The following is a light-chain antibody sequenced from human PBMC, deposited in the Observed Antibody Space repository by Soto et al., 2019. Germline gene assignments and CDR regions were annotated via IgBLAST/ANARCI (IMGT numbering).Light chain of an antibody. CDR2: SAS. CDR1: QGINNY. CDR3: HQHNSSPLA. Sequence: DIQMTQSPSAMSASVGDRVTITCRASQGINNYLAWYQQKPGKVPNHLIYSASSLQSGVPSRFSGSGSGTEFALSISRLQPEDFATYYCHQHNSSPLAFGGGTKVEIK. V-gene: IGKV1-17*03. J-gene: IGKJ4*01.